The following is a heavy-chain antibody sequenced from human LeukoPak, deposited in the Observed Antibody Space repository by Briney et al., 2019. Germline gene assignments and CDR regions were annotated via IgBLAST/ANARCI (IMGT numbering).Heavy chain of an antibody. D-gene: IGHD6-25*01. V-gene: IGHV1-69*05. CDR3: ARDSGSARSNDY. J-gene: IGHJ4*02. CDR1: GGTFSSYA. CDR2: IIPIFGTA. Sequence: SVKVSCKASGGTFSSYAISWVRQAPGQGLEWMGGIIPIFGTANYAQKLQGRVTMTTDTSTSTAYMELRSLRSDDTAVYYCARDSGSARSNDYWGQGTLVTVSS.